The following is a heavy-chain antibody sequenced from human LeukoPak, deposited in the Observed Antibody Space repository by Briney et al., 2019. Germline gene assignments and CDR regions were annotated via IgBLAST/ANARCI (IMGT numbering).Heavy chain of an antibody. V-gene: IGHV3-21*01. Sequence: GGSLRLSCAASGFTFSAYTIKWVRQAPGKGLEWVSSISSGSSYIHYADSVGGRFTISRDNAKNSLYLQMNSLRAEDTAVYYCARDNSGWYDYWGQGTLVTVSS. CDR1: GFTFSAYT. D-gene: IGHD6-19*01. CDR3: ARDNSGWYDY. CDR2: ISSGSSYI. J-gene: IGHJ4*02.